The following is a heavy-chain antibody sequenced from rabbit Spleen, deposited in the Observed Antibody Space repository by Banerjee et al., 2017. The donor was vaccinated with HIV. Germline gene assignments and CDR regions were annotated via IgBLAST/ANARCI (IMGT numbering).Heavy chain of an antibody. CDR1: GFDLSGYG. Sequence: QEQVVESGGGLVQPGGSLKLSCKASGFDLSGYGVSWVRQAPGKGLEWIGYIDPFFGTTYYASWVNGRFTISSHNAQNTLYLQLNSLTAADTATYFCVRDLGYDDYSEKGYFNLWGPGTLVTVS. J-gene: IGHJ4*01. CDR2: IDPFFGTT. V-gene: IGHV1S47*01. D-gene: IGHD2-1*01. CDR3: VRDLGYDDYSEKGYFNL.